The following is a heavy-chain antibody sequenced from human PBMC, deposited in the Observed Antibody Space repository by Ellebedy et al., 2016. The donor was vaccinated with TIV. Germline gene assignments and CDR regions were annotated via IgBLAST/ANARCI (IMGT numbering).Heavy chain of an antibody. V-gene: IGHV3-74*01. CDR2: INEDGTGT. CDR1: GFSLSSNW. Sequence: GGSLKISCAVSGFSLSSNWMHWVRQAPGKGLVWVSRINEDGTGTSYADSVRGRFTISRDTAKNTVYLQMNSLKVEDTAVYYCAIVFDYWGQGTLVTVSS. CDR3: AIVFDY. J-gene: IGHJ4*02.